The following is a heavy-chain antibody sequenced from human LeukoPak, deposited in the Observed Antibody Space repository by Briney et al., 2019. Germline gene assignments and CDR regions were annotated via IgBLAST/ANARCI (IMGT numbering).Heavy chain of an antibody. Sequence: GGSLRLSCAASGFTFSSYSMNWVRQAPGKGLEWVSSISSSSSYIYYADSVKGRFTISRDNAKNSLYLQMNSLRAEDTAVYYCARGGIIAAAGEHAFDIWGQGTMVTVSS. CDR1: GFTFSSYS. J-gene: IGHJ3*02. V-gene: IGHV3-21*01. CDR2: ISSSSSYI. CDR3: ARGGIIAAAGEHAFDI. D-gene: IGHD6-13*01.